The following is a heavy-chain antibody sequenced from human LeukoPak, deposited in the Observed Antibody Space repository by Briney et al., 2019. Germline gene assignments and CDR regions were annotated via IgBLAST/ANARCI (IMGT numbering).Heavy chain of an antibody. D-gene: IGHD3-16*01. V-gene: IGHV3-23*01. CDR3: AKRKGGTYYFDY. CDR2: ISGSGGST. Sequence: GRSLRLSCAASGFTSSSYAMSWVRQAPGKGLEWVSAISGSGGSTYYTDSVKGRFTISRDNSKNTLYLQMNSLRAEDTAVYYCAKRKGGTYYFDYWGQGTLVTVSS. CDR1: GFTSSSYA. J-gene: IGHJ4*02.